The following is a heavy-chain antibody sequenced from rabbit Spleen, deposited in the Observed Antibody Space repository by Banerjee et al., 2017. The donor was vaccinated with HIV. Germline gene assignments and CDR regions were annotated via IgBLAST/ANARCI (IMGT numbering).Heavy chain of an antibody. J-gene: IGHJ4*01. V-gene: IGHV1S45*01. D-gene: IGHD4-1*01. CDR2: IGIGSDNK. CDR3: ARDYLSVTNLIFDL. CDR1: GFDFSNNNY. Sequence: EQLEESGGGLVQPEGSLTLTCKASGFDFSNNNYMCWARQAPGKGLEWIGCIGIGSDNKWYASWVNGRFTISKASSTTVTLQMTSLTAADTATYFCARDYLSVTNLIFDLWGQGTLVTVS.